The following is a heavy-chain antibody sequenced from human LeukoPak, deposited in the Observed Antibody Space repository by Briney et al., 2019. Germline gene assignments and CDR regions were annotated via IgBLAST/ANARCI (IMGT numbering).Heavy chain of an antibody. Sequence: PSETLSLTCTVSGGSISSYYWSWIRQPAGKGLEWIGRIDTSGSTNYNPSLKSRVTMSVDTSKNQFSLKLSSVTAADTAVYYCARLASGSYYYYYMDVWGKGTTVTVSS. D-gene: IGHD1-26*01. CDR3: ARLASGSYYYYYMDV. CDR2: IDTSGST. V-gene: IGHV4-4*07. CDR1: GGSISSYY. J-gene: IGHJ6*03.